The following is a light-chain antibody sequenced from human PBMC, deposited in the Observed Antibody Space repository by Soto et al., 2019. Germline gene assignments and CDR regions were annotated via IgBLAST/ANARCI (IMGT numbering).Light chain of an antibody. Sequence: DIQMTQSPSSLSASVGDRVTITCRASQDIRDYLVWYQQRPGKVPSLLIYAASTLQSGVPSRFSGSGFGTDFTLTISSLQSEDVATYYCQKYGSAPYTFDPGTKVDLK. CDR1: QDIRDY. V-gene: IGKV1-27*01. CDR2: AAS. CDR3: QKYGSAPYT. J-gene: IGKJ3*01.